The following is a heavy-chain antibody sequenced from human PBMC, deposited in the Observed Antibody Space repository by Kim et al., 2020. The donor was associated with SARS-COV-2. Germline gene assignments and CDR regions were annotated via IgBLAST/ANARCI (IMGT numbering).Heavy chain of an antibody. CDR2: I. J-gene: IGHJ6*03. V-gene: IGHV3-9*01. CDR3: AKADYYYYMDV. Sequence: IGYADSGKGRVTIARDNAKNSLYLQMNSLRAEDTALYYCAKADYYYYMDVWGKGTTVTVSS.